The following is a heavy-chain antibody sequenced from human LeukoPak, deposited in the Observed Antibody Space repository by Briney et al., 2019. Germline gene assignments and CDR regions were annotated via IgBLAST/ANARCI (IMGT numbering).Heavy chain of an antibody. D-gene: IGHD3-10*01. CDR1: GFTFSSYN. CDR2: ISGSSSTI. Sequence: GGSLRLSCAASGFTFSSYNMNWVRQAPGKGLEWVSYISGSSSTILYADSVKGRFTISRDNVKNSLYLQMNSLRAEDTAVYYCARADYYGSGDYYWGQGTLVTVSS. CDR3: ARADYYGSGDYY. V-gene: IGHV3-48*01. J-gene: IGHJ4*02.